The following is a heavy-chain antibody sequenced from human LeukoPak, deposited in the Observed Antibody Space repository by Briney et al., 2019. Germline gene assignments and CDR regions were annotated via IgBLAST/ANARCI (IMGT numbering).Heavy chain of an antibody. D-gene: IGHD6-19*01. V-gene: IGHV1-2*02. CDR3: ARWAVAGTAYYYGMDV. J-gene: IGHJ6*02. Sequence: ASVKVSCKASGYTFTGYYMHWVRQAPGQGLEWMGWINPNSGGTNYAQKLQGRVTMTRDTSISTAYMELSRLRSDDTAVYYCARWAVAGTAYYYGMDVWGQGTTVTVSS. CDR1: GYTFTGYY. CDR2: INPNSGGT.